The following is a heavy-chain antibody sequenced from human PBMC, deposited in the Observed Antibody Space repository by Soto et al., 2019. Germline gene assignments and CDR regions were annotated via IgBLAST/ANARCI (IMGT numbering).Heavy chain of an antibody. V-gene: IGHV1-69*12. CDR2: IIPIFGTA. Sequence: QVQLVQSGAEVKKPGSSVKVSCKASGGTFSSYAISWVRQAPGQGLEWMGGIIPIFGTANYAQKFQGRVTITADESTRTADMEQSSLRSEDTAVYYCATQGLPNYYFHGMDVWGQATTVTVSS. J-gene: IGHJ6*02. D-gene: IGHD5-18*01. CDR3: ATQGLPNYYFHGMDV. CDR1: GGTFSSYA.